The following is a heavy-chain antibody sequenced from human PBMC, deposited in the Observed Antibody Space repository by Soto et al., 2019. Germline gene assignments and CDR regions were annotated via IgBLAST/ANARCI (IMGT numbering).Heavy chain of an antibody. J-gene: IGHJ4*02. CDR2: IYYSGST. Sequence: SETLSLTCTVSGGSISSYYWSWIRQPPGKGLEWIGYIYYSGSTNYNPSLKSRVTISVDTSKNQFSLKLSSVTAADTAVYYCTTDPVTMIVVVPSSGWGQGTLVTVSS. V-gene: IGHV4-59*01. D-gene: IGHD3-22*01. CDR1: GGSISSYY. CDR3: TTDPVTMIVVVPSSG.